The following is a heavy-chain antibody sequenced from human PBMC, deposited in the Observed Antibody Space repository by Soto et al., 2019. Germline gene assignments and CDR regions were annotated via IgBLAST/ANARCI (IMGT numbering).Heavy chain of an antibody. CDR1: ESTVRRDW. CDR2: TNQDGSEK. Sequence: EVHLVESGGGLVQTGGSLRLSCAISESTVRRDWMNWVRQAPGKGLEWVAHTNQDGSEKYYVDSVKGRLTITRDNAKNTLYLQMNSLRVGDTAMYYCSGGVGDAFWGQGTLVTVSS. J-gene: IGHJ4*02. CDR3: SGGVGDAF. V-gene: IGHV3-7*04. D-gene: IGHD1-26*01.